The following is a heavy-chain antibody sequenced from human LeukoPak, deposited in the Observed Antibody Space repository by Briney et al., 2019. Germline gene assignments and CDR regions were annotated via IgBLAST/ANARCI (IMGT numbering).Heavy chain of an antibody. CDR2: INPSGGST. CDR1: GYTFTNYY. CDR3: AKSEVGAISWVH. V-gene: IGHV1-46*01. D-gene: IGHD1-26*01. J-gene: IGHJ4*02. Sequence: ASVKVSCKPSGYTFTNYYMRWVRQAPGQGLEWMGIINPSGGSTSYAQKFQGRVTMTRDTSTSTVSMELSSLRSEDTAVYYCAKSEVGAISWVHWGQGTLVIVSS.